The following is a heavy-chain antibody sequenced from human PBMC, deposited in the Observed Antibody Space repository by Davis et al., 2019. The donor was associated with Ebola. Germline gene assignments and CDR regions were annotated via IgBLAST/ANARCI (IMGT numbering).Heavy chain of an antibody. D-gene: IGHD2-2*01. Sequence: ASVKVSCKASGYTFTSYGISWVRQAPGQGLEWMGWISAYNGNTNYAQKFQGRVTITADESTSTAYMELSSLRSEDTAVYYCAGSHCSSTSICPRVFGMDVWGQGTTVTVSS. J-gene: IGHJ6*02. CDR1: GYTFTSYG. CDR2: ISAYNGNT. CDR3: AGSHCSSTSICPRVFGMDV. V-gene: IGHV1-18*01.